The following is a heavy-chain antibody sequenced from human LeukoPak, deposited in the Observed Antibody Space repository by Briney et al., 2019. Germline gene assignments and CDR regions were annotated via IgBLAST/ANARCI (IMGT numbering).Heavy chain of an antibody. V-gene: IGHV4-59*01. D-gene: IGHD2-21*01. J-gene: IGHJ4*02. CDR2: IYYSGST. CDR3: ARGSVAVMLGY. Sequence: SETLSLTCTVSGGSISSYYWSWIGQPPGKGLEWIGYIYYSGSTNYNPSLKSRVTISVDTSKNQFSLKLSSVTAADTAVYYCARGSVAVMLGYWGQGTLVTVSS. CDR1: GGSISSYY.